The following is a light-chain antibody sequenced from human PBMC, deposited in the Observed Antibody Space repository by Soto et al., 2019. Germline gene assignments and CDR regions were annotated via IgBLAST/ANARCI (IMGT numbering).Light chain of an antibody. CDR2: DAS. J-gene: IGKJ4*01. Sequence: AIQLTQSPSSLSASVGDRVTITCRASQGISSALAWYQHKPGRAPRLLIYDASSLQSGVSSRFSGSGSGTDFTLTISSLQPEDVATYDCQQFQSYALTFGGGTKLEIK. CDR3: QQFQSYALT. CDR1: QGISSA. V-gene: IGKV1-13*02.